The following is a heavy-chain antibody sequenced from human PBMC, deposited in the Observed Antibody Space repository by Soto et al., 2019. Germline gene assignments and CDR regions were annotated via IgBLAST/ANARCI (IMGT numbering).Heavy chain of an antibody. CDR2: IYYSGST. Sequence: PSETLSLTCTVSGGSISSGGYYWSWIRQHPGKGLEWIGYIYYSGSTYYNPSLKSRVTISVDTSKNQFSLKLSSVTAADTAVYYCARGALVSSRTTNFNWFDPWGQGTLVTVSS. CDR3: ARGALVSSRTTNFNWFDP. D-gene: IGHD2-2*01. J-gene: IGHJ5*02. V-gene: IGHV4-31*03. CDR1: GGSISSGGYY.